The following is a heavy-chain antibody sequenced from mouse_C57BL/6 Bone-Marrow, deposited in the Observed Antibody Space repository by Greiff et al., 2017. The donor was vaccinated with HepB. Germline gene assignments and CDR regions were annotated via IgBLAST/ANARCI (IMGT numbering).Heavy chain of an antibody. CDR3: VSYYYGSSYGYFDV. CDR2: IRSKSNNYAT. CDR1: GFSFNTYA. Sequence: EVQLVESGGGLVQPKGSLKLSCAASGFSFNTYAMNWVRQAPGKGLEWVARIRSKSNNYATYYADSVKDRFTISRDDSDSMLYLQMNNLKTEDTAMYYCVSYYYGSSYGYFDVWGTGTTVTVSS. D-gene: IGHD1-1*01. V-gene: IGHV10-1*01. J-gene: IGHJ1*03.